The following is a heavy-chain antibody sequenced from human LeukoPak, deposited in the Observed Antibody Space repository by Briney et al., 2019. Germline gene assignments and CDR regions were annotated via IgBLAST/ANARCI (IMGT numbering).Heavy chain of an antibody. D-gene: IGHD5-18*01. CDR2: ISSSSSTI. Sequence: PGGSLRLSCAASGFTFSSYSMNWVRQAPGKGLEWVSSISSSSSTIYYADSVKGRFTISKDNAKNSLYLQMNSLRDEDTAVYYCAGDGCRGYSYGCAFDIWGQGTMVTVSP. V-gene: IGHV3-48*02. CDR3: AGDGCRGYSYGCAFDI. J-gene: IGHJ3*02. CDR1: GFTFSSYS.